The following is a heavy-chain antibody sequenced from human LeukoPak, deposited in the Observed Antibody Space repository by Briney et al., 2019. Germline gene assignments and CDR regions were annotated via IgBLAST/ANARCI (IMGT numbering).Heavy chain of an antibody. CDR1: GGSIRSSYYY. J-gene: IGHJ4*02. CDR2: IYDSGST. D-gene: IGHD5/OR15-5a*01. V-gene: IGHV4-39*01. CDR3: ARSVASTEPCFDY. Sequence: PSETLSLTCTVSGGSIRSSYYYWGWIRQPPGKGLEWIGSIYDSGSTYYNPSLKSRVTISVDTSKNQFSLKLNSVTAADTAVYYCARSVASTEPCFDYWGQGTLVTVSS.